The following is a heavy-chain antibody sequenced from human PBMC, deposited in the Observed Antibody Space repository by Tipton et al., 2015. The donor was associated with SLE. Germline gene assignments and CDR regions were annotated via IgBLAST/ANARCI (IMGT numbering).Heavy chain of an antibody. D-gene: IGHD3-10*01. V-gene: IGHV3-30*03. CDR3: SRSGGYQYFEY. CDR1: GFTFSTYG. CDR2: IGYAGGDI. J-gene: IGHJ4*02. Sequence: SLRLSCAASGFTFSTYGMHWVRQAPGKGLEWVAVIGYAGGDIYYAASVKGRFTISRDNSKNTLYLQVNSLRAEDTAVYYCSRSGGYQYFEYWGQGTLVTVSS.